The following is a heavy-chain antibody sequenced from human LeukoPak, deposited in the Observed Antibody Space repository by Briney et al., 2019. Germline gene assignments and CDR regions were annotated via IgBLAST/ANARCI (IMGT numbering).Heavy chain of an antibody. CDR3: ARDPPRYGPGSYGPNYMDV. Sequence: SVKVSCKASGGTFSSYAISWVRQAPGQGLEWMGGIIPIFGTANHAQKFQGRVTITADESTSTAYMELSSLRSEDTAVYYCARDPPRYGPGSYGPNYMDVWGKGTTVTVSS. CDR2: IIPIFGTA. V-gene: IGHV1-69*01. J-gene: IGHJ6*03. D-gene: IGHD3-10*01. CDR1: GGTFSSYA.